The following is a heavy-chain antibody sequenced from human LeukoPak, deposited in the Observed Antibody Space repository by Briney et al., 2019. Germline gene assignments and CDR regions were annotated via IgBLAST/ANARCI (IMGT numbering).Heavy chain of an antibody. CDR1: GGSISSSSYY. Sequence: PSETLSLTCTVSGGSISSSSYYWGWIRQPPGKGLEWIGSIYYSGSTYYNPSLKSRVTISVDTSKNQFSLKLSSVTAADTAVYYCARVSGITMVRGVIRISPIFDPWGQGTLVTVSS. J-gene: IGHJ5*02. V-gene: IGHV4-39*07. CDR2: IYYSGST. CDR3: ARVSGITMVRGVIRISPIFDP. D-gene: IGHD3-10*01.